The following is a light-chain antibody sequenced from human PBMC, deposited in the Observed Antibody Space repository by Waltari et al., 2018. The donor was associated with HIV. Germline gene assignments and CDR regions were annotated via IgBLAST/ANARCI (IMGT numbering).Light chain of an antibody. CDR1: YSDIGYPIF. CDR2: EVN. CDR3: SSYAGRDIRVV. Sequence: ALTHPPPSSRSPRQSVTSSCSPGYSDIGYPIFVSCYQSHPDKAPTLFRYEVNKRPSGVSHRFSGAKSGSVASLTVSGLQADDEADYYCSSYAGRDIRVVVGGGTKLTVL. V-gene: IGLV2-8*01. J-gene: IGLJ2*01.